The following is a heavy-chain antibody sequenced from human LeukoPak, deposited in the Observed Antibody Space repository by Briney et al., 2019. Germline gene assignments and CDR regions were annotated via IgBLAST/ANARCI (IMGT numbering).Heavy chain of an antibody. D-gene: IGHD3-22*01. Sequence: SETLSPTCTVSGGSINSNIYYWGWIRQPPGKGLEWIGNIFYSGYTDYNPSLKSRVTISVDTSKNQYSLKLSSVTAADTAVYYCAEQRYYYDSSGYPRLDAFDIWGQGTMVTVSS. CDR1: GGSINSNIYY. V-gene: IGHV4-39*07. CDR3: AEQRYYYDSSGYPRLDAFDI. CDR2: IFYSGYT. J-gene: IGHJ3*02.